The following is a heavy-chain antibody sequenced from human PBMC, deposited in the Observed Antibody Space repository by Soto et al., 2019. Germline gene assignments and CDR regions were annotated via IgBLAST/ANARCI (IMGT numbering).Heavy chain of an antibody. D-gene: IGHD5-18*01. Sequence: QVTLKESGPVLVKPTETLTLTCTVSGFSLSNARMGVSWIRQPPGKALEWLAHIFSNDEKSYSTSLKSSLTITKDTSNSQVLITITNMDPVDTATYSCARMREDTAMVTSPDAFDIWGQGTMVTVSS. J-gene: IGHJ3*02. CDR1: GFSLSNARMG. V-gene: IGHV2-26*01. CDR2: IFSNDEK. CDR3: ARMREDTAMVTSPDAFDI.